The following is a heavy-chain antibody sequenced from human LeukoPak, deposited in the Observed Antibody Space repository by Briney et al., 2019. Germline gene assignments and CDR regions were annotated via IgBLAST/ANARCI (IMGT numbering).Heavy chain of an antibody. V-gene: IGHV3-7*01. Sequence: GGSLRLSCAASGFTFSHYYMSWVRQAPGKGLEWVANIKQDGSEQFYLDSVKGRFTISRDNAKNALYLQMHSLRAEDTAVYYCAKEVAGGAFDIWGQGTMVTVSS. CDR1: GFTFSHYY. J-gene: IGHJ3*02. CDR3: AKEVAGGAFDI. CDR2: IKQDGSEQ.